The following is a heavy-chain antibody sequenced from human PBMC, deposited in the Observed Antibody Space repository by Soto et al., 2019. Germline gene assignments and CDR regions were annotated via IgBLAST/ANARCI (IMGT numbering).Heavy chain of an antibody. CDR2: IYYSGST. V-gene: IGHV4-39*07. CDR3: ARRYSSSFDY. D-gene: IGHD6-13*01. CDR1: GGSVSSSGNY. Sequence: PSETLSLTCTVSGGSVSSSGNYWGWIRQPPGKGLEWIGSIYYSGSTYYNPSLKSRVTISVDTSKNQFSLKLSSVTAADTAVYYCARRYSSSFDYWGQGTLVTVSS. J-gene: IGHJ4*02.